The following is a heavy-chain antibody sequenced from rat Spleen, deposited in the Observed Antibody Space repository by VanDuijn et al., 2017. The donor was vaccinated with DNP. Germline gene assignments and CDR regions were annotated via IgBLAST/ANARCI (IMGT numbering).Heavy chain of an antibody. CDR2: ISYNGGTP. J-gene: IGHJ2*01. D-gene: IGHD1-9*01. CDR3: ARHLTMGITPFDY. Sequence: EVQLVESGGGLVQPGRSMKLSCAASGFTFSNYGMAWVRQAPKKGLEWVATISYNGGTPYYRDSVKGRFTISRDNAKNTQYLQMDSLRSEDTATYYCARHLTMGITPFDYWGQGVMVTVSS. CDR1: GFTFSNYG. V-gene: IGHV5S13*01.